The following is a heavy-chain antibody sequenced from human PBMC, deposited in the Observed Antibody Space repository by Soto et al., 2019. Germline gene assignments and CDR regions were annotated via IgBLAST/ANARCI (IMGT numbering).Heavy chain of an antibody. J-gene: IGHJ4*02. CDR3: ARDKYYDSGNDC. Sequence: GGSLRLSCAASGFTFVNYWMSWVRQAPGKELEWVANIKQDGSEKNYVDSVKGRFTISRDNAKNSLYLQMNSLKAEDTAVYYCARDKYYDSGNDCWGQGTLVTVSS. D-gene: IGHD3-10*01. V-gene: IGHV3-7*05. CDR1: GFTFVNYW. CDR2: IKQDGSEK.